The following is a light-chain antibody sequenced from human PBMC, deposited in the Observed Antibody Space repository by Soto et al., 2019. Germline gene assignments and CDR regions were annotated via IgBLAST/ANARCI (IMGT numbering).Light chain of an antibody. CDR3: QQSYSVPRT. Sequence: DIQLTQSPSCLSASVGDKVTITCRASQFISTYLNWYQQRPGQAPRLLIYAASSLQSGVPSRFSASDSGTDSTLTISSLQPEDFATYYCQQSYSVPRTFGPGTTVDIK. CDR1: QFISTY. CDR2: AAS. V-gene: IGKV1-39*01. J-gene: IGKJ3*01.